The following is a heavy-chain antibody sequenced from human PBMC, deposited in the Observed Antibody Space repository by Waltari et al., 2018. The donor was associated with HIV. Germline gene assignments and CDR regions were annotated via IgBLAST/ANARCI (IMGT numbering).Heavy chain of an antibody. V-gene: IGHV4-38-2*02. D-gene: IGHD1-26*01. CDR1: VYSITSGYY. Sequence: QVQLQESGPGLVKPSETLSLTRTVSVYSITSGYYWGWPCSPPGNAMQWIGSIYHSGSTYYNPSLKSRVTISVDTSKNQFSLKLSSVTAADTAVYYCARFGFNEGPHSSTVGATLFDYWGQGTLVTVSS. J-gene: IGHJ4*02. CDR3: ARFGFNEGPHSSTVGATLFDY. CDR2: IYHSGST.